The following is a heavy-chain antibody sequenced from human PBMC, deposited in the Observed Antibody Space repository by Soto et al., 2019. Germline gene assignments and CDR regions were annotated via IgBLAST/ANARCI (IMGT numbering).Heavy chain of an antibody. J-gene: IGHJ6*02. Sequence: QVQLVESGGGLVKPGGSLRLSCAASGFTFSDYYRSWIRQAPGKGLEWVSYISSSSSYTNYADSVKGRFTISRDNAKNSLYLQMNSLRAEDTAVYYCASWFGEYGGMDVWGQGTTVTVSS. CDR3: ASWFGEYGGMDV. CDR2: ISSSSSYT. V-gene: IGHV3-11*05. D-gene: IGHD3-10*01. CDR1: GFTFSDYY.